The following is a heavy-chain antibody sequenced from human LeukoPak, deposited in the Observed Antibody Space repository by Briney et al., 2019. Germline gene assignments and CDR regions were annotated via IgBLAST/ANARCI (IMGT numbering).Heavy chain of an antibody. CDR3: ARSRLLLYGPTGVFDWFDP. CDR2: IYYSGST. Sequence: SETLSLTCTVSGGSISSGGYYWSWIRQHPGKGLEWIGYIYYSGSTYYNPSLKSRVTISVDTSKNQFSLKLSSVTAADTAVYYCARSRLLLYGPTGVFDWFDPWGQGTLVTVSS. CDR1: GGSISSGGYY. D-gene: IGHD2-2*02. V-gene: IGHV4-31*03. J-gene: IGHJ5*02.